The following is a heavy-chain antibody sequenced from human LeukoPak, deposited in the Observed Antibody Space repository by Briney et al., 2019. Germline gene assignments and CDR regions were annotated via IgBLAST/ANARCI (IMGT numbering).Heavy chain of an antibody. J-gene: IGHJ6*03. CDR2: ISYDGSNK. CDR1: GFTFSSYA. Sequence: PGRSLRLSCAASGFTFSSYAMHWVRQAPGKGLEWVAVISYDGSNKNYADSVKGRFTISRDNSKNTLYLQMNSLRAEDTAVYYCARAPSRFREYYYYYYMDVWGKGTTVTVSS. D-gene: IGHD6-13*01. V-gene: IGHV3-30*01. CDR3: ARAPSRFREYYYYYYMDV.